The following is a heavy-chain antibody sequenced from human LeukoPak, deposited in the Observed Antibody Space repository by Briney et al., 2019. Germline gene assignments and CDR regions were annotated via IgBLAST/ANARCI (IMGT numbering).Heavy chain of an antibody. Sequence: GGSLRLSCAASGFTFSSYGMHWVRQAPGKGLEWVAVISYDGGNKYYADSVKGRFTISRDNSKNTLYLQMNTLRAEDTAVYYCARVALSSGYHPHFDFWGQGALVTVSS. CDR3: ARVALSSGYHPHFDF. V-gene: IGHV3-30*03. CDR1: GFTFSSYG. D-gene: IGHD3-22*01. J-gene: IGHJ4*02. CDR2: ISYDGGNK.